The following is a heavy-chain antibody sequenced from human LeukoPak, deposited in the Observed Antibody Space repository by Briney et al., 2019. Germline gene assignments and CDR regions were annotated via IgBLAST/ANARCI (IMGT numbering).Heavy chain of an antibody. J-gene: IGHJ4*02. CDR2: IYSGGST. V-gene: IGHV3-53*01. CDR1: GITVSSNY. Sequence: GGSLRLSCAASGITVSSNYMSWVRQAPGKGLEWVSFIYSGGSTHYADSVKGRFTISRDNSKNTLYLQMNGLRAGDTAVYYCASGTTIFDYWGQGTLVTVSS. CDR3: ASGTTIFDY. D-gene: IGHD4-11*01.